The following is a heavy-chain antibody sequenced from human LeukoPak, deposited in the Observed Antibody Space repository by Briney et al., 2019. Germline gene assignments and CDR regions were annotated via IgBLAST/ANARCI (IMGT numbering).Heavy chain of an antibody. D-gene: IGHD1-26*01. CDR2: ISYDGSNK. CDR3: ARAKGDGGATTADY. Sequence: GGSLRLSCAASGFTFSNYGMHWVRQAPGKGLEWVAVISYDGSNKYYADSVKGRFTISRDNSKNTLYLQMNSLRAEDTAVYYCARAKGDGGATTADYWGQGTLVTVSS. CDR1: GFTFSNYG. V-gene: IGHV3-30*19. J-gene: IGHJ4*02.